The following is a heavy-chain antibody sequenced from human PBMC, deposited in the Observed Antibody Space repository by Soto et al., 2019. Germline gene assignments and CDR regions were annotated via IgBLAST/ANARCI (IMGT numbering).Heavy chain of an antibody. CDR2: IWFDGGNE. CDR1: GFIFSDYG. V-gene: IGHV3-33*01. D-gene: IGHD6-19*01. CDR3: ARDGRSGWTSNHFDY. J-gene: IGHJ4*02. Sequence: VQLEESGGGVVQPGRSLRLSCAASGFIFSDYGMHWVRQSPGKGLEWVAVIWFDGGNEYYRDAVKGRFTISRDNANNVMYLQMNSLRAEDTATYYCARDGRSGWTSNHFDYWGQGALVTVSS.